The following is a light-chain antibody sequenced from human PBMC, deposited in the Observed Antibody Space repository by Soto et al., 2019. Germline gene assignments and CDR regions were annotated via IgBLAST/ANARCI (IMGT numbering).Light chain of an antibody. CDR3: SSYTSSSTFV. CDR1: STDVGNYNR. V-gene: IGLV2-18*02. J-gene: IGLJ2*01. CDR2: DVS. Sequence: QSALTQPPSVSGSPGQSVTISCTGTSTDVGNYNRVSWYQQPPGTAPKLMIYDVSNRPSGVPDRFSGSKSGNTASLTIFGLQAEDEADYYCSSYTSSSTFVFGGGTKLTVL.